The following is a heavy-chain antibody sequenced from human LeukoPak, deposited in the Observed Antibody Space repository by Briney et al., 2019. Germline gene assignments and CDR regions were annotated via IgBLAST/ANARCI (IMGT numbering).Heavy chain of an antibody. CDR2: IYYSGST. CDR3: ARGVAIGVAAAGNSFDY. V-gene: IGHV4-31*03. Sequence: PSQTLSLTCTVSGGSISSGGYYWSWIRQHPGKGLEWIGYIYYSGSTYYNPSLKSRVTISVDTSKNQFSLKLSSVTAADTAVYYCARGVAIGVAAAGNSFDYWGQGTLVTVSS. D-gene: IGHD6-13*01. CDR1: GGSISSGGYY. J-gene: IGHJ4*02.